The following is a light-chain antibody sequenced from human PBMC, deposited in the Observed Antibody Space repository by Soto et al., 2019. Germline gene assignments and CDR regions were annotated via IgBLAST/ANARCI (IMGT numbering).Light chain of an antibody. Sequence: EIVMTQSPATLSVSPGERATLSCRASQSISGNLAWYQQKPGQAPRLLIYGASTRATGIPARFSGSGSGTEFTLTISSLQSEDFAVSYCQQYNNWHRTFGQGTKVEIK. J-gene: IGKJ1*01. CDR2: GAS. V-gene: IGKV3-15*01. CDR1: QSISGN. CDR3: QQYNNWHRT.